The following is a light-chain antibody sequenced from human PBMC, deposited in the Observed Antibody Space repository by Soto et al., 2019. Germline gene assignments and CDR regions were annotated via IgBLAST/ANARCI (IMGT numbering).Light chain of an antibody. Sequence: DIQMTQSPSTLSASVGDRVTITCRASHSIISSLAWYQKTPETAPHLLFSDAYKLGGGVSSICSGSGSGKEFTIIISRLPEDFVANYCCQTYSTPITFGQGTRL. J-gene: IGKJ5*01. CDR3: QTYSTPIT. CDR1: HSIISS. V-gene: IGKV1-5*01. CDR2: DAY.